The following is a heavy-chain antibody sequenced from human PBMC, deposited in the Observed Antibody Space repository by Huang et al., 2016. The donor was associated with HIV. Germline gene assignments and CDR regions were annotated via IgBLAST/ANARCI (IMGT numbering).Heavy chain of an antibody. CDR2: SNSDVSST. CDR1: GFSISSYW. CDR3: ARDPRIQSWLNFFDY. D-gene: IGHD3-22*01. Sequence: EVQLVESGGGLVQPGGSLRLSCAASGFSISSYWMHWVHQAPGKGLVWVSRSNSDVSSTRYADSVKGRFTISRDNAKNTLYLQMNSLRAEDTAVYYCARDPRIQSWLNFFDYWGQGTLVSVSS. V-gene: IGHV3-74*01. J-gene: IGHJ4*02.